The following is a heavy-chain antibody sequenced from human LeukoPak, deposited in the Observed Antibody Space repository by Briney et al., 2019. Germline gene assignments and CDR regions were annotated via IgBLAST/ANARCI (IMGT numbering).Heavy chain of an antibody. V-gene: IGHV3-23*01. Sequence: GGSLRLSCAASGFTVSSNYMSWVRQAPGKGLEWVSAISGSGGSTYYADSVKGRFTISRDNSKNTLYLQMNSLRAEDTAVYYCAKDMRGPPTKSCTFDYWGQGTLVTVSS. CDR3: AKDMRGPPTKSCTFDY. CDR2: ISGSGGST. CDR1: GFTVSSNY. J-gene: IGHJ4*02. D-gene: IGHD3-16*01.